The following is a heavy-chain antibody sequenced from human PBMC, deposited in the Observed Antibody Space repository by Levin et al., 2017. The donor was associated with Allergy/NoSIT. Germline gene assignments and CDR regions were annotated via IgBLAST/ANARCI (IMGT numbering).Heavy chain of an antibody. Sequence: GESLKISCTTSGYSFSTYWIGWVRQMPGRGLEWMGIIYPGDSDTRYSPSFQGQVTISADRSISTAYLQWSSLKASDSALYYCARSPSGTLDPYYFDSWGQGTLVTVSS. CDR1: GYSFSTYW. D-gene: IGHD1-26*01. CDR2: IYPGDSDT. J-gene: IGHJ4*02. CDR3: ARSPSGTLDPYYFDS. V-gene: IGHV5-51*01.